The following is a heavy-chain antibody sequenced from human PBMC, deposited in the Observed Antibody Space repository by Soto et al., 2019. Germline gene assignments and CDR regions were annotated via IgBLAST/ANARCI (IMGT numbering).Heavy chain of an antibody. CDR1: GYTYSTYT. CDR2: ISYDGNNK. V-gene: IGHV3-30-3*01. CDR3: ARRMTTVDYYYYYGMDV. D-gene: IGHD4-17*01. J-gene: IGHJ6*02. Sequence: PGGSLRLSCAASGYTYSTYTMHWVRQAPGKGLEWVAVISYDGNNKFYADSVKGRFTISRDNAKNSLYLQMNSLRDEDTAVYYCARRMTTVDYYYYYGMDVWGQGTTVTVSS.